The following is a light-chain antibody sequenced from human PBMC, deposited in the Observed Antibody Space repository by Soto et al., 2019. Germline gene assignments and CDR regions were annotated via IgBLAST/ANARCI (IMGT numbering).Light chain of an antibody. CDR3: TSYTSSNTLV. CDR2: EVS. CDR1: SSDVGGYNY. J-gene: IGLJ2*01. Sequence: QSVLTQPASVSGSPGQSITISCTGTSSDVGGYNYVSWYQQHPGKAPKLMIYEVSNRPSWVSNRFSGSKSGNTASLVISGLQAEDEADYYCTSYTSSNTLVIGGGTQLTVL. V-gene: IGLV2-14*01.